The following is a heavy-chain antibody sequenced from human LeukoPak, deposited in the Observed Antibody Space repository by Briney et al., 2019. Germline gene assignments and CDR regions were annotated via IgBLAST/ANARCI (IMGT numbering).Heavy chain of an antibody. CDR1: GYTFTSYD. CDR2: MNPNSGNT. J-gene: IGHJ4*02. D-gene: IGHD6-19*01. CDR3: ARNTAVAGTGFDY. Sequence: GASVKVSSKASGYTFTSYDINWVRQATGQGLEWMGWMNPNSGNTGYAQKFQGRVTMTRNTSISTAYMELSSLRSEDTAVYYCARNTAVAGTGFDYWGQGTLVTVSS. V-gene: IGHV1-8*01.